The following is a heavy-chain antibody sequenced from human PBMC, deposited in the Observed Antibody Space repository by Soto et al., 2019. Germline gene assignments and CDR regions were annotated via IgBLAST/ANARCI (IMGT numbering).Heavy chain of an antibody. Sequence: SETLSLTCSVSGGPISRSGDYYWSWVRQPPGKGLEWIGYIYYSGGTYYNPSLKSRVTISVGTSKNQFSLSLNSVTAADTAVYYCARGNLRRHYFDDWGQGTLVTVSS. J-gene: IGHJ4*02. D-gene: IGHD3-9*01. CDR1: GGPISRSGDYY. V-gene: IGHV4-30-4*01. CDR3: ARGNLRRHYFDD. CDR2: IYYSGGT.